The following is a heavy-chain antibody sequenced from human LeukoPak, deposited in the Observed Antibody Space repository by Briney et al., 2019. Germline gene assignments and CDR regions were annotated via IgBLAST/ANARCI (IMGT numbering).Heavy chain of an antibody. D-gene: IGHD4-17*01. CDR1: GFTFSSYA. V-gene: IGHV3-23*01. CDR3: AKFEGDDYGDYGHY. J-gene: IGHJ4*02. Sequence: PGGSLRLSCAASGFTFSSYAMSWVRQAPGKGLEWVSAISGGGGSTYYADSVKGRFTISRDNSKNTLYLQMNSQRAEDTAVYYCAKFEGDDYGDYGHYWGQGTLVTVSS. CDR2: ISGGGGST.